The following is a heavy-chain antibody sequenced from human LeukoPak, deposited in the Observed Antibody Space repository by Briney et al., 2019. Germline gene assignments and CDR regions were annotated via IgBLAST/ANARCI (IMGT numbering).Heavy chain of an antibody. D-gene: IGHD3-3*01. Sequence: SETLSLTCAVYGGSFSGYYWSWIRQPPGKGLEWIGEINHSGSTNYNPSLKSRVAISVDTSKNQFSLKLSSVTAADTAVYYCARVGTIVYYYGMDVWGQGTTVTVSS. CDR3: ARVGTIVYYYGMDV. V-gene: IGHV4-34*09. CDR1: GGSFSGYY. CDR2: INHSGST. J-gene: IGHJ6*02.